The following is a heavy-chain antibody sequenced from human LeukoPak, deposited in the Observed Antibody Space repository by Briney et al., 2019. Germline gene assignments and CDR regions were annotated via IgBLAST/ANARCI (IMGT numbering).Heavy chain of an antibody. CDR1: GFTFSGSA. V-gene: IGHV3-73*01. J-gene: IGHJ4*02. Sequence: GGSLRLSCAASGFTFSGSAIHWVRQASGKGLEWVGRIRSKANSYATSSAASVKGRFTISRDDSKNTAYLQMNSLKTEDTAVYYCTRDYGVLFDYWGQGTLVTVSS. D-gene: IGHD4-17*01. CDR2: IRSKANSYAT. CDR3: TRDYGVLFDY.